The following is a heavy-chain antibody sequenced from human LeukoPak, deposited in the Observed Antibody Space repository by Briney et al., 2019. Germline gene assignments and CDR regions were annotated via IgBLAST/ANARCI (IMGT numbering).Heavy chain of an antibody. J-gene: IGHJ4*02. V-gene: IGHV3-23*01. D-gene: IGHD4-11*01. CDR1: AFIFGNYA. Sequence: PGGSLRLSCAASAFIFGNYAMSWVRQAPGKGLEWVSAISGSGGSTYYADSVKGRFTISRDNSKNTLYLQMNSLRAEDTAVYYCAKGFYSNYAFFDYWGQGTLVTVSS. CDR2: ISGSGGST. CDR3: AKGFYSNYAFFDY.